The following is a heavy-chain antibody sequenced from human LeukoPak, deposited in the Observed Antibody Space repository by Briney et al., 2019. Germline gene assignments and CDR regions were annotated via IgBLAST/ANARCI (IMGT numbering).Heavy chain of an antibody. J-gene: IGHJ4*02. CDR2: ISSGSSAR. V-gene: IGHV3-48*01. Sequence: GGSLRLSCAASGLTFSSHSMNWVRQTPGKGLEWVSYISSGSSARYYADSVKGRFTISRDDARNSLYLQMNSLRAEDTAVYYCARMSGSRLPGYWGQGTLVTVSS. CDR1: GLTFSSHS. D-gene: IGHD3-3*01. CDR3: ARMSGSRLPGY.